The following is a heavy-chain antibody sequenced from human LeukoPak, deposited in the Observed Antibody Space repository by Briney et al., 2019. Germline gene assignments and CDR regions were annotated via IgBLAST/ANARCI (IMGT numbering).Heavy chain of an antibody. CDR2: ISGSGGST. CDR1: GFTFSSYA. J-gene: IGHJ4*02. Sequence: PGASLRLSCAASGFTFSSYAMSWVSQAPGKGLEWVSAISGSGGSTYYADSVKGRFTISRDNSKNTLYLQMNSLRAEDTAVYYCASSYDSSGYYGYPFDYWGQETLVTVSS. D-gene: IGHD3-22*01. CDR3: ASSYDSSGYYGYPFDY. V-gene: IGHV3-23*01.